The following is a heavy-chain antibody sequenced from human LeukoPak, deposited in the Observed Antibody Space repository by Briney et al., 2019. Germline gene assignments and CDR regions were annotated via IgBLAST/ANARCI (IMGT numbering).Heavy chain of an antibody. CDR3: ASCSVTSGCESDY. J-gene: IGHJ4*02. Sequence: SETLSLTCIVSGGSISSSIYYWAWVRQPPGKGLEWIGTVFYNGATQYSPSLRSRVTISIDTSTNQFSLKLTSVTAADTALYYCASCSVTSGCESDYWGQGTLVTVSS. CDR2: VFYNGAT. D-gene: IGHD6-19*01. CDR1: GGSISSSIYY. V-gene: IGHV4-39*07.